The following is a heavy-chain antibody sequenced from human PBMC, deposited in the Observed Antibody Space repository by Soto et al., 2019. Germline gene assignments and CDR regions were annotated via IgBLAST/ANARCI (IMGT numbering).Heavy chain of an antibody. CDR3: ARFSIAVAGAAYGMDV. CDR1: GGSISSSNW. V-gene: IGHV4-4*02. D-gene: IGHD6-19*01. J-gene: IGHJ6*02. Sequence: KPSETLSLTCAVSGGSISSSNWWSWVRQPPGKGLEWIGEIYHSGSTNYNPSLKSRVTISVDKSKNQFSLKLSSVTAADTAVYYCARFSIAVAGAAYGMDVWGQGTTVTVSS. CDR2: IYHSGST.